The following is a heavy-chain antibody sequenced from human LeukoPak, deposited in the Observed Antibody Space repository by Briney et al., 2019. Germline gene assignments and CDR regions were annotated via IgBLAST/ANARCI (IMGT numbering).Heavy chain of an antibody. CDR3: ARASLVLGDAFDI. J-gene: IGHJ3*02. Sequence: PGGSLRLSCAASGFTFSSYGMHWVRQAPGKGLEWVAFIRYDGSNKYYADSVKGRFTISRDNSKNTLYLQMNSLRAEDTAVYYCARASLVLGDAFDIWGQGTMVTVSS. CDR2: IRYDGSNK. CDR1: GFTFSSYG. D-gene: IGHD3-10*01. V-gene: IGHV3-30*02.